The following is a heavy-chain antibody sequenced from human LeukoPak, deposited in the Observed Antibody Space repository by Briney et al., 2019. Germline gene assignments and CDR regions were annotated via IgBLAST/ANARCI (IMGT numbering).Heavy chain of an antibody. CDR1: GGSISSGGYY. CDR2: IYYSGST. CDR3: ARPKVPAAGSWFDP. Sequence: SETLSLTCTVSGGSISSGGYYWSWIRQHPGKGLEWIGYIYYSGSTYYNPSLKSRVTISVDTSKNQFSLKLSSVTAADTAVYYCARPKVPAAGSWFDPWGQGTLVTVSS. V-gene: IGHV4-31*03. D-gene: IGHD2-2*01. J-gene: IGHJ5*02.